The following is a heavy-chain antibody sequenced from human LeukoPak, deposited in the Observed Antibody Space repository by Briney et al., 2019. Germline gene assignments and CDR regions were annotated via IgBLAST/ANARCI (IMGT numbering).Heavy chain of an antibody. Sequence: GGSLRLSCAASGFTFSSYWMYWVRQGPGKGLEWVAYIAHHGNNKYYADSVKGRFTISRDNSKGSLYLQMNSLRADDTAVYYCAKDGSWSCTDWGQGTLVRVSS. CDR1: GFTFSSYW. J-gene: IGHJ4*02. D-gene: IGHD2-8*02. V-gene: IGHV3-30*02. CDR2: IAHHGNNK. CDR3: AKDGSWSCTD.